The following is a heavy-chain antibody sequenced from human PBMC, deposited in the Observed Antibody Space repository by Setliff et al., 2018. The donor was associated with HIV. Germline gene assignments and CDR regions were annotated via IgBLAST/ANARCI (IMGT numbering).Heavy chain of an antibody. CDR1: GGSISSSSYY. CDR3: ARVFVDTAVLRVLEYYFDS. V-gene: IGHV4-39*07. J-gene: IGHJ4*02. Sequence: SETLSLTWTVSGGSISSSSYYWGWVRQPPGKGLEWIGSMYYSGSTYYTPSLKSRITISLDTSKNQFSLRMRSVTAADTAVYYCARVFVDTAVLRVLEYYFDSWGRGTLVTVSS. CDR2: MYYSGST. D-gene: IGHD5-18*01.